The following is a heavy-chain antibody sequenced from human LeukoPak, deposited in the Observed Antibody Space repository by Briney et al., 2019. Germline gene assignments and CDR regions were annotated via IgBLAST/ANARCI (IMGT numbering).Heavy chain of an antibody. V-gene: IGHV1-2*02. J-gene: IGHJ5*02. Sequence: ASVKVSCKASGYTFTGYYMHWVRQAPGQGLEWMGWINPNSGGTNYAQKFQGRVTMTRGTSISTAYMELSRLRSDDTAVYYCARAPHPEVNWFDPWGQGTLVTVSS. CDR2: INPNSGGT. CDR3: ARAPHPEVNWFDP. CDR1: GYTFTGYY.